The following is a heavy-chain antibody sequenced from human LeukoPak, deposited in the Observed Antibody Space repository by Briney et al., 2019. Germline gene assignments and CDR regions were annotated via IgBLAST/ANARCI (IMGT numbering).Heavy chain of an antibody. Sequence: SETLSLTCTVSGGSISSYYWSWIRQSPGKGLEWIGYIYYSGSAKYNPSLKSRVTISVDTSKNQFSPKLSSVTAADTAVYYCARVDNGNYYYYGMDVWGQGTTVTVFS. J-gene: IGHJ6*02. CDR2: IYYSGSA. V-gene: IGHV4-59*01. CDR3: ARVDNGNYYYYGMDV. D-gene: IGHD1-1*01. CDR1: GGSISSYY.